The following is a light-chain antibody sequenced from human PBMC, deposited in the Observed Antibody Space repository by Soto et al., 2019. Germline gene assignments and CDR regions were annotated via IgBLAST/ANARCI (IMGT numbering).Light chain of an antibody. Sequence: QSVLTEPACVSGSPGQSITISCTGTSSDVGGYNYVSWYQHHPGKAPKLMIYEVSNRPSGVSNRFSGSKSANTASLTISGLQAEDEADYYCTSYTSTSTPYVFGAGTKVTVL. J-gene: IGLJ1*01. V-gene: IGLV2-14*01. CDR2: EVS. CDR3: TSYTSTSTPYV. CDR1: SSDVGGYNY.